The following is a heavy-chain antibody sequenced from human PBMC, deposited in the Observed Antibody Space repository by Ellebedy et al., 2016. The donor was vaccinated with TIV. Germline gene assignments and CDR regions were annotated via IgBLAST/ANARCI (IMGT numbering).Heavy chain of an antibody. Sequence: SETLSLXXAVSGGSISSSNWWSWVRQPPGKGLEWIGEIYHSGSTNYNPSLKSRVTISVDKSKDQFSLKLSSVTAADTAVYYCARDYRTVTLRYYYYGMDVWGQGTTVTVSS. CDR3: ARDYRTVTLRYYYYGMDV. V-gene: IGHV4-4*02. CDR1: GGSISSSNW. J-gene: IGHJ6*02. CDR2: IYHSGST. D-gene: IGHD4-17*01.